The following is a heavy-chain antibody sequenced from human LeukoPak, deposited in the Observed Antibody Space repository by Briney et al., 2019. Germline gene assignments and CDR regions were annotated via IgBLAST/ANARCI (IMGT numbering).Heavy chain of an antibody. V-gene: IGHV6-1*01. CDR1: GYSFTVSNAA. CDR3: ARGAVRGGTNFDY. CDR2: AYYRSKWFI. J-gene: IGHJ4*02. D-gene: IGHD3-10*01. Sequence: SPSVTLTFAFSGYSFTVSNAAWNRLTQSPSKDLKWLGRAYYRSKWFIDYALSVKSRITITPDTSKNQFSLQLNSVTAEDTAVYYCARGAVRGGTNFDYWGQGTLVTVSS.